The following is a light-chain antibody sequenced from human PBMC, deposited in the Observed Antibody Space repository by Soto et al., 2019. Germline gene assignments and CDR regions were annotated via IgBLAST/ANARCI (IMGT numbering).Light chain of an antibody. J-gene: IGKJ5*01. CDR3: QQYTGPPTT. Sequence: ILMTQSPATLSVSPGERATLSCRASQSVSSNLAWYQQKPGQAPRLLIYGASTRATGIPARFSGSGSGTDFTLTITRLEPEDSAVYFCQQYTGPPTTFGQGTRLEI. V-gene: IGKV3-15*01. CDR2: GAS. CDR1: QSVSSN.